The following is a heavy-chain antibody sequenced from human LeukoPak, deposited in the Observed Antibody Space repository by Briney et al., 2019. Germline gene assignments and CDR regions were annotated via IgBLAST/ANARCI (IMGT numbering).Heavy chain of an antibody. D-gene: IGHD2-2*01. J-gene: IGHJ4*02. CDR1: GFTFSSYA. Sequence: GGSLRLSCAASGFTFSSYAMSWVRQAPGKGLEWVANIKQDGSEKYYVDSVKGRFTISRDNAKNSLYLQMNSLRAEDTAVYYCARCSTSCYGGDYWGQGTLVTVSS. CDR3: ARCSTSCYGGDY. CDR2: IKQDGSEK. V-gene: IGHV3-7*01.